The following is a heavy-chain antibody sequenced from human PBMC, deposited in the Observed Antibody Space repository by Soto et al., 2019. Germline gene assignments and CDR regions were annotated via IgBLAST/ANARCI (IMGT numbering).Heavy chain of an antibody. CDR3: ARGLTYYDILTGNHFDY. Sequence: EILLIPGTDCGGSVKSVSYDWRWIRQPPGKGLEWIGSIYYSGSTYYNPSLKSRVTISVDTSKNQFSLKLSSVTAADTAVYYCARGLTYYDILTGNHFDYWGQGTLVTVSS. CDR1: GGSVKSVSYD. V-gene: IGHV4-39*01. D-gene: IGHD3-9*01. CDR2: IYYSGST. J-gene: IGHJ4*02.